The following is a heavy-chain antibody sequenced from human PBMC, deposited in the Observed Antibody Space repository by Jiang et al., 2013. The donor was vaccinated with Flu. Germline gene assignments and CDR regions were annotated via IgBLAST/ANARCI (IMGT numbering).Heavy chain of an antibody. D-gene: IGHD3-3*01. CDR3: AFKSYDFWSGPPY. J-gene: IGHJ4*02. CDR2: INDHGTRT. Sequence: WVRQAPGKGLEYVSGINDHGTRTHYADSAKDRFTISRDNSKNTLYLQMNSLRAEDTAVYYCAFKSYDFWSGPPYWGQGTLVTVSS. V-gene: IGHV3-64*04.